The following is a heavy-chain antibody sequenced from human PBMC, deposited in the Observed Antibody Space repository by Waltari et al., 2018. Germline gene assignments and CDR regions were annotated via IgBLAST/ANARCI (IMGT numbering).Heavy chain of an antibody. J-gene: IGHJ1*01. Sequence: EVQLLASGGGLVQPGGSLRLSCPASGFTSVTHAINWVRQAPGKGLEWVSSISVSDATYYADSVKGRFTISRDYSDNTVYLQMDSLRADDTAVYFCAKPFYNWDDPLHSWGQGTPVTVSS. CDR3: AKPFYNWDDPLHS. CDR1: GFTSVTHA. V-gene: IGHV3-23*01. CDR2: ISVSDAT. D-gene: IGHD1-20*01.